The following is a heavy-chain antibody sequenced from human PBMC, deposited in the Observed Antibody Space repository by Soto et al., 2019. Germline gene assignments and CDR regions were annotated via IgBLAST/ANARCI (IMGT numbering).Heavy chain of an antibody. Sequence: SETLSLTCTVSGGSIISYYWSWIRQPPGKGLEWIGYIYYSGSTNYNPSLKSRVTISVDTSKNQFSLKLSSVTAADTAVYYCARGWYLEIAAAGSYYYYGVDVWGQGTTVTDSS. J-gene: IGHJ6*02. CDR2: IYYSGST. CDR1: GGSIISYY. D-gene: IGHD6-13*01. CDR3: ARGWYLEIAAAGSYYYYGVDV. V-gene: IGHV4-59*01.